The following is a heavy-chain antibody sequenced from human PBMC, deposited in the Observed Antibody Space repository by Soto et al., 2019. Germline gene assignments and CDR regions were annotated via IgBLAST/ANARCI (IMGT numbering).Heavy chain of an antibody. Sequence: QVQLVQSGSELKKPGASVKVSCKASGYTFTSYAMNWVRQAPGQGLEWMGWINTNTGNPTYAQGFTGRFVFSLDTSXXTAYLQICSLKAEDTAVYYCARDLVRFLEWRWFDPWGQGTLVTVSS. CDR1: GYTFTSYA. CDR2: INTNTGNP. V-gene: IGHV7-4-1*01. D-gene: IGHD3-3*01. CDR3: ARDLVRFLEWRWFDP. J-gene: IGHJ5*02.